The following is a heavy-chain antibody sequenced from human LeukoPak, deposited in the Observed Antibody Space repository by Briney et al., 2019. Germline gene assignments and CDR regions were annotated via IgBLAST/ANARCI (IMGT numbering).Heavy chain of an antibody. D-gene: IGHD3-10*01. J-gene: IGHJ4*02. CDR2: FYFSGTT. CDR3: AVMHTYYYGSGSYLYYFDY. CDR1: GASISSYY. V-gene: IGHV4-59*01. Sequence: SETLSLTCTVSGASISSYYWSWLRQPPGKGLEWIGYFYFSGTTNYNPSLKSRVTISVDTSKSQFSLKLSSVTAADTAVYYCAVMHTYYYGSGSYLYYFDYWGQGTLVTVSS.